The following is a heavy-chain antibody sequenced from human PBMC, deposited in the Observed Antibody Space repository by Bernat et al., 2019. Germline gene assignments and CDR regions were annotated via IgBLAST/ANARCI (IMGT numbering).Heavy chain of an antibody. CDR3: ARDMPPPDQWLPTT. CDR2: LYTNGKT. CDR1: GFTVSVNY. Sequence: EVQLVESGGGLIQPGGSLTLSCAASGFTVSVNYMSWVRQAPGKGLEWLSVLYTNGKTYYADSVKGRFTIYSSSSENTLYLQMNSLRAEDTPVYYCARDMPPPDQWLPTTWGQGTLVTVSS. V-gene: IGHV3-53*01. J-gene: IGHJ4*02. D-gene: IGHD6-19*01.